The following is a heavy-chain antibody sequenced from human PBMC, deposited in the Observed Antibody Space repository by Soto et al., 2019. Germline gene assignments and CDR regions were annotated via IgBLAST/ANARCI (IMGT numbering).Heavy chain of an antibody. V-gene: IGHV3-74*01. CDR2: INSDGSST. CDR3: ARDFEY. Sequence: EVQLVESGGGLVQPGGSLRLSCEASGFTFSTFWMHWVRQAPGKGLVWVSRINSDGSSTNYANPVKGRVTISRDNAKNMLYLQMNSLRAEDTAVYYCARDFEYWGQGTLVTVSS. CDR1: GFTFSTFW. J-gene: IGHJ4*02.